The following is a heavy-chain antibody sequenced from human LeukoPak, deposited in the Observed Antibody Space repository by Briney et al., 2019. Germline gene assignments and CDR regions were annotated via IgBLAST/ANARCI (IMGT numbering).Heavy chain of an antibody. D-gene: IGHD3-3*01. V-gene: IGHV1-3*01. CDR1: GYTFTSYA. CDR2: INAGNGNT. Sequence: ASVKVSCKASGYTFTSYAMHWVRQAPGQRLQWMGWINAGNGNTKYSQKFQSRVTITRDTSASTAYMELSSLRSEDTAVYYCARDGVSLRFLEWLCNWFDPWGQGTLVTVSS. J-gene: IGHJ5*02. CDR3: ARDGVSLRFLEWLCNWFDP.